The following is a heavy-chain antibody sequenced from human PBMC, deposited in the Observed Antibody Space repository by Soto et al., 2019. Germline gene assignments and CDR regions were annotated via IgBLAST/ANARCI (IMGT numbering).Heavy chain of an antibody. CDR2: ISSSSSPI. CDR1: GFTFSNYG. Sequence: GGSVRLSCAASGFTFSNYGIKWVSQAPGKGLERVSYISSSSSPIYYADTVKGRFTISRDTAKSALSLQMNSLRADKTDVYHCARYGGGQWLDFSYYGMDVWGQGTTVTVSS. CDR3: ARYGGGQWLDFSYYGMDV. D-gene: IGHD6-19*01. J-gene: IGHJ6*02. V-gene: IGHV3-48*01.